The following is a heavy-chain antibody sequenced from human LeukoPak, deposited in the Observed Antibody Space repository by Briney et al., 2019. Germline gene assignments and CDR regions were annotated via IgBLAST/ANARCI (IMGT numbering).Heavy chain of an antibody. CDR2: INHSGGT. V-gene: IGHV4-34*01. Sequence: KPSETLSLTCAVYGGSFSGYSWNWIRQPPVKGLEWIGEINHSGGTNYNPSLKSRVTISVDMSKKQFSLKLSSVTAADTAVYYCASSSGITMVRGAHDGMDVWGQGTTVTVSS. CDR1: GGSFSGYS. J-gene: IGHJ6*02. D-gene: IGHD3-10*01. CDR3: ASSSGITMVRGAHDGMDV.